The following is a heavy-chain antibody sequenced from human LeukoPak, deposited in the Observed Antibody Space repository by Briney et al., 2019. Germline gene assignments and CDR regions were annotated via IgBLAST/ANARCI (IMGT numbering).Heavy chain of an antibody. D-gene: IGHD6-13*01. CDR1: GFTFSSYA. CDR2: ISSSGGST. V-gene: IGHV3-23*01. Sequence: GGSLRLSCAASGFTFSSYAMNWVRQAPGKGLKWVSGISSSGGSTYYADSVKGRFTISRDNSKNTLYLQMNSLRAEDTAVYYCAKEGLSSSWYRGLDYWGQGTLVTVSS. J-gene: IGHJ4*02. CDR3: AKEGLSSSWYRGLDY.